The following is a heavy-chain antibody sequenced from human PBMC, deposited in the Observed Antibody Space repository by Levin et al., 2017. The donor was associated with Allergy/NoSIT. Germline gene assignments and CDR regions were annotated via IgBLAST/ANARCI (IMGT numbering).Heavy chain of an antibody. CDR3: ARVHRGAFDI. J-gene: IGHJ3*02. Sequence: GGSLRLSCAASGFTFSSYDMHWVRQATGKGLAWISGINTAGDTYYPDSVKGRLTISRENAKNSLFLQMNSLRAGDTAVYYCARVHRGAFDIWGQGTMVTVSS. D-gene: IGHD3-10*01. CDR1: GFTFSSYD. CDR2: INTAGDT. V-gene: IGHV3-13*01.